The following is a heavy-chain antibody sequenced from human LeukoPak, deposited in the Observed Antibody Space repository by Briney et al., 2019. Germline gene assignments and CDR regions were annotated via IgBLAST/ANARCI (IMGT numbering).Heavy chain of an antibody. V-gene: IGHV3-23*01. CDR3: AKDPGGGGNSDPSDAFDI. CDR1: GFTFSSYA. CDR2: ISGSGGST. D-gene: IGHD4-23*01. Sequence: PGGSLRLSCAASGFTFSSYAMSWVRQAPGKGLEWVSAISGSGGSTYYADSVKGRFTISGDNSKNTLYLQMNSLRAEDTAVYYCAKDPGGGGNSDPSDAFDIWGQGTMVTVSS. J-gene: IGHJ3*02.